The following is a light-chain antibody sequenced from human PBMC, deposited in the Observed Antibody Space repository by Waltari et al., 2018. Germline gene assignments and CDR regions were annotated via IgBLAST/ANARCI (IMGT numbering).Light chain of an antibody. J-gene: IGKJ2*01. CDR1: QSVGTY. CDR2: DAS. CDR3: QQRSNWTPHT. V-gene: IGKV3-11*01. Sequence: EIVLTQSPATLSLSPGETATLSCRASQSVGTYLAWYQQKPGQAPSLLIYDASNRAKGIPARFRGSGSGTDFTLTISSLEAEDFAVYYCQQRSNWTPHTFGQGARLEIK.